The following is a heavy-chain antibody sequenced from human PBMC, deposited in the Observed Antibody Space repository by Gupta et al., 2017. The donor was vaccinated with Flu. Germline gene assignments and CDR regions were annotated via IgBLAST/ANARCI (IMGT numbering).Heavy chain of an antibody. CDR3: AKEGVTPDTSTDL. D-gene: IGHD3-10*01. Sequence: FSNYVMEGVRQAPGKGLEWVSTVSAGTVSTSYSDSVKGRFIISRDDSNDTLYLHTTSPRADDTAVEECAKEGVTPDTSTDLWC. CDR2: VSAGTVST. J-gene: IGHJ2*01. CDR1: FSNYV. V-gene: IGHV3-23*01.